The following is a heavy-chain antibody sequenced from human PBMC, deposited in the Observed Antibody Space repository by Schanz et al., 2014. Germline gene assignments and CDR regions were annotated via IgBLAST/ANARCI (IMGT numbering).Heavy chain of an antibody. CDR3: ARPLGPNYYYYGVDV. CDR1: GLTFTNYA. CDR2: INSDGSTT. Sequence: EVQLVESGGGLVKPGGSLRLSCAASGLTFTNYAMTWVRQAPGKGLVWVSRINSDGSTTIYADSVKGRFTISRDNAKNTLYLQMNSLRAEDTAVYYCARPLGPNYYYYGVDVWGQGTTVTVSS. V-gene: IGHV3-74*02. J-gene: IGHJ6*02.